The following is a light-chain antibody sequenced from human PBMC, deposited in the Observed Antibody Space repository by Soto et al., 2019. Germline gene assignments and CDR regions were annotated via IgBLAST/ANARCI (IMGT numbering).Light chain of an antibody. J-gene: IGKJ4*01. Sequence: AIRMTQSPSSLSASTGDRVTITCRASQGISSYLAWYQQKPGKAPKLLIYAASTLQSGVPSRFSGGGSGTDFTLTISCLQSEDFATYYCQQYYSYPLTFGGGTKVDTK. CDR3: QQYYSYPLT. CDR1: QGISSY. CDR2: AAS. V-gene: IGKV1-8*01.